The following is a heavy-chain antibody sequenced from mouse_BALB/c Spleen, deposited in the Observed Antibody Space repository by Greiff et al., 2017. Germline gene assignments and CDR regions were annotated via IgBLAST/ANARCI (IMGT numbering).Heavy chain of an antibody. CDR3: ARGGVGYDAGYFDY. J-gene: IGHJ2*01. V-gene: IGHV5-4*02. Sequence: EVQLVESGGGLVKPGGSLKLSCAASGFTFSDYYMYWVRQTPEKRLEWVATISDGGSYTYYPDSVKGRFTISRDNAKNNLYLQMSSLKSEDTAMYYCARGGVGYDAGYFDYWGQGTTLTVSS. D-gene: IGHD2-14*01. CDR1: GFTFSDYY. CDR2: ISDGGSYT.